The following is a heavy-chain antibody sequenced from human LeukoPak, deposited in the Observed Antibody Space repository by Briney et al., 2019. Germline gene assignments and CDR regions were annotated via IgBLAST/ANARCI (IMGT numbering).Heavy chain of an antibody. Sequence: SGGSLRLSCAAAGFTFSSYTMNWVRQAPGKGLEWVSSISGRSSYIYYVDSVKGRFTISRDNAKNSMYLQMNSLRAEDTAVYYCAREWSSDAFDIWGQGTMLTVSS. D-gene: IGHD3-10*01. J-gene: IGHJ3*02. CDR3: AREWSSDAFDI. CDR2: ISGRSSYI. V-gene: IGHV3-21*01. CDR1: GFTFSSYT.